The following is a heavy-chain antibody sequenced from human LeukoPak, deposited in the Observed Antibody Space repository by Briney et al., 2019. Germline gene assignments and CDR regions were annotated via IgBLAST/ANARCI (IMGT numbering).Heavy chain of an antibody. Sequence: SETLSLSCTVSGGSISSYYWSWIRQPAGKGLEWIGRIYTSGSTNYNPSLKSRVTISVDTSKNQFSLKLSSVTAADTAVYYCTRDRVMDGLFDYWGQGTLVTVSS. CDR1: GGSISSYY. CDR3: TRDRVMDGLFDY. D-gene: IGHD3/OR15-3a*01. J-gene: IGHJ4*02. CDR2: IYTSGST. V-gene: IGHV4-4*07.